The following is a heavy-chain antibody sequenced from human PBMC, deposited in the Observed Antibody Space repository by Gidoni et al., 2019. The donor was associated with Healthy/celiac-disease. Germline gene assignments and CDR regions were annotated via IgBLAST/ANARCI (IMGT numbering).Heavy chain of an antibody. Sequence: QVQLVQSGAEVKQPGASVKVSCMASGYTFTSYYMHWVRRAPGKGLEWMGIINPSGGSTSYAQKFQGRVTMTRDTSTSTVYMALSSLRSEDTAVYYCARSGGGSCYDYWGQGTLVTVSS. V-gene: IGHV1-46*01. CDR3: ARSGGGSCYDY. J-gene: IGHJ4*02. D-gene: IGHD2-15*01. CDR2: INPSGGST. CDR1: GYTFTSYY.